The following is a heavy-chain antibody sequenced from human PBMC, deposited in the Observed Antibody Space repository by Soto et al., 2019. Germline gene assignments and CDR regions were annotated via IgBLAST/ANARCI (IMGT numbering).Heavy chain of an antibody. J-gene: IGHJ4*02. CDR3: ARRYGYYFDY. CDR1: GGSISSYY. CDR2: IYYSGST. Sequence: SETLSITCTVSGGSISSYYWSWIRQPPGKGLEWIGYIYYSGSTNYNPSLKSRVTISVDTSKNQLSLKLSSVTAADTAVYYCARRYGYYFDYWGQGSLVTVS. D-gene: IGHD4-17*01. V-gene: IGHV4-59*08.